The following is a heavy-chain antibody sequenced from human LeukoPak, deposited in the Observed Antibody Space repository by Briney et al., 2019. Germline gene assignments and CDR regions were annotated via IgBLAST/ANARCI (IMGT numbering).Heavy chain of an antibody. CDR1: GGTFSSYA. J-gene: IGHJ4*02. V-gene: IGHV1-69*13. CDR2: IIPIFGTA. D-gene: IGHD3-10*01. Sequence: SVKVSCKASGGTFSSYAISWVRQAPGQGLEWMGGIIPIFGTANYAQKFQGRVTITADESTSTAYMELSSLRSEDTAVYYCARGPESDSGSYYLSYWGQGTLVTVSS. CDR3: ARGPESDSGSYYLSY.